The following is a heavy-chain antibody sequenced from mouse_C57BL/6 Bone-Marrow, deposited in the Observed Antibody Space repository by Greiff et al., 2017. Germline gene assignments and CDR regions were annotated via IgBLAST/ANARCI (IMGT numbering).Heavy chain of an antibody. CDR2: IYPGSGST. V-gene: IGHV1-55*01. Sequence: QVQLQQPGAELVKPGASVKMSCKASGYTFTSYWITWVKQRPGQGLEWIGDIYPGSGSTNYNEKFKSKATLPVDTSSSTAYMQLSSLTSEDSAVYYCARGGLPDYYAMDYWGQGTSVTVSS. J-gene: IGHJ4*01. CDR1: GYTFTSYW. D-gene: IGHD2-2*01. CDR3: ARGGLPDYYAMDY.